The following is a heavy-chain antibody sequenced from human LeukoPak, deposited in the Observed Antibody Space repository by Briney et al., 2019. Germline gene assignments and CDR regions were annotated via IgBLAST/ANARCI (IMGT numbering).Heavy chain of an antibody. Sequence: GGSLRLSCVASGFTFSSSEMNWVRQAPGKGLEWISYITSSSRTIWYADSVKGRFTVSRDNAKNSLYLQMNSLRAEDTAVYYCARDRNDILTGYTAFDIWGQGTMVTVSS. J-gene: IGHJ3*02. CDR2: ITSSSRTI. CDR1: GFTFSSSE. D-gene: IGHD3-9*01. CDR3: ARDRNDILTGYTAFDI. V-gene: IGHV3-48*03.